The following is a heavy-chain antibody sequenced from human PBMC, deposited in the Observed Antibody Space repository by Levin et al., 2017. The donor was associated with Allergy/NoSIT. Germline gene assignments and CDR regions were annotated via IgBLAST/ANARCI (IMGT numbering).Heavy chain of an antibody. CDR3: ARHGSGIYESYYYDSSGYVDY. J-gene: IGHJ4*02. CDR1: GGSISSSSYY. D-gene: IGHD3-22*01. CDR2: IYYSGST. V-gene: IGHV4-39*01. Sequence: SETLSLTCTVSGGSISSSSYYWGWIRQPPGKGLEWIGSIYYSGSTYYNPSLKSRVTISVDTSKNQFSLKLSSVTAADTAVYYCARHGSGIYESYYYDSSGYVDYWGQGTLVTVSS.